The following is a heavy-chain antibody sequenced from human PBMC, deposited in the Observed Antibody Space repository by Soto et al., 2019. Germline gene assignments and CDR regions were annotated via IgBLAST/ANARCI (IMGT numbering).Heavy chain of an antibody. CDR1: GFTFNTLA. Sequence: QVQLVESGGGVVQPGRSLRLSCAASGFTFNTLAMHWVRQAPGKGLEWVALIWYDGSNKYYADSVKGRFTISRDNSQNTVYLQMNSLGADDTAIYYCAREVDYGDYPWGIGYWGQGPLVTVSS. V-gene: IGHV3-33*01. CDR3: AREVDYGDYPWGIGY. D-gene: IGHD4-17*01. CDR2: IWYDGSNK. J-gene: IGHJ4*02.